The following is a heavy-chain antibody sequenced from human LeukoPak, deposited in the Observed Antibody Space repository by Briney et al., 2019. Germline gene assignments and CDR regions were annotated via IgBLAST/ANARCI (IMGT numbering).Heavy chain of an antibody. D-gene: IGHD3-9*01. J-gene: IGHJ4*02. V-gene: IGHV1-69*13. CDR2: IIPIFGTA. CDR3: ASVVRYFDLYYFDY. CDR1: GGTFSSYA. Sequence: SVKVSCKAXGGTFSSYAISWVRQAPGQGLEWMGGIIPIFGTANYAQKFQGRVTITADESTSTAYMELSSLRSEDTAVYYCASVVRYFDLYYFDYWGQGTLVTVSS.